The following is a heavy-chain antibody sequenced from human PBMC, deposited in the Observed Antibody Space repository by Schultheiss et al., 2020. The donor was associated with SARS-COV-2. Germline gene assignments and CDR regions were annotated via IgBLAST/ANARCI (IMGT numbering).Heavy chain of an antibody. CDR1: GGSISSGGYY. D-gene: IGHD3-10*01. J-gene: IGHJ4*02. CDR2: IYYSGST. Sequence: SQTLSLTCTVSGGSISSGGYYWSWIRQHPGKGLEWIGYIYYSGSTYYNPSLKSRVTISVDTSKNQFSLKLSSVTAADTAVYYCARHDGFGELCFDYWGQGTLVTVSS. V-gene: IGHV4-31*03. CDR3: ARHDGFGELCFDY.